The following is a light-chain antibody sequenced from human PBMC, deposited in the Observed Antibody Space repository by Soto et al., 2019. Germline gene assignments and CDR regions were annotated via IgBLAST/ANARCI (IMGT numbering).Light chain of an antibody. Sequence: QSLLTHPASVSGSPGHSITISCTGTSSDVGGSFYVSWFQQHPGKAPKLMIYEVSNRPSGISNRFSGSKSGNTASLTISGLQAEDEADYYCSSYSSRTHIVFGIGTKVTVL. J-gene: IGLJ1*01. V-gene: IGLV2-14*01. CDR1: SSDVGGSFY. CDR2: EVS. CDR3: SSYSSRTHIV.